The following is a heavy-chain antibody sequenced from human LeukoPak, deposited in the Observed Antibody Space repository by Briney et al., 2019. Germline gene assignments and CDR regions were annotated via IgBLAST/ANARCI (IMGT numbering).Heavy chain of an antibody. CDR2: IYYSGST. J-gene: IGHJ4*02. CDR3: ARGVRWLHDY. CDR1: GGSISSSSYY. V-gene: IGHV4-39*07. Sequence: PSETLSLTCTVSGGSISSSSYYWGWIRQPPGKGLEWIGSIYYSGSTYYNPSLKSRVTISVDTSKNQFSLKLSSVTAADTAVYYCARGVRWLHDYWGQGTLVTVSS. D-gene: IGHD5-24*01.